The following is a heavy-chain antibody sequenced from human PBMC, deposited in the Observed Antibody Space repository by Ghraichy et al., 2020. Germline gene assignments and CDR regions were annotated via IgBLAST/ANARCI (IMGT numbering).Heavy chain of an antibody. D-gene: IGHD1-7*01. Sequence: ASVKVSCKVSGYTLTELSMHWVRQAPGKGLEWMGGFDPEDGETIYAQKFQGRVTMTEDTSTDTAYMELSSLRSEDTAVYYCATPGTTGLIFDFDYWGQGTLVTVSS. CDR3: ATPGTTGLIFDFDY. V-gene: IGHV1-24*01. CDR2: FDPEDGET. J-gene: IGHJ4*02. CDR1: GYTLTELS.